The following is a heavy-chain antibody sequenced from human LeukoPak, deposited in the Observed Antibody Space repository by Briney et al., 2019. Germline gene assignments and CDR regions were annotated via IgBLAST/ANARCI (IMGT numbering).Heavy chain of an antibody. Sequence: SETLSLTCTVSGGSVSSGSFYWSWIRQTPGKGLEWIGYIYYTGSTNYNPSLKSRVTISVDASKNQFSLKLSSVTAADTAVYYCARDTGYCSGGSCYHNYFDFWGQGALVTVSS. V-gene: IGHV4-61*01. D-gene: IGHD2-15*01. J-gene: IGHJ4*02. CDR2: IYYTGST. CDR1: GGSVSSGSFY. CDR3: ARDTGYCSGGSCYHNYFDF.